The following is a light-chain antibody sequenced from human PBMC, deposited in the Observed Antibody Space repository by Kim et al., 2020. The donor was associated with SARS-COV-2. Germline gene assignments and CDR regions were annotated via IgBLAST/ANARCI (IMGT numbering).Light chain of an antibody. Sequence: GDRVTITCRARQNINKWLAWYQPKPGKAPKLLIHAASSLVSGVPSRFSGSGSGTEFTLTISSLQPDASATSYCQQHNLYFGPGTKLEI. J-gene: IGKJ2*01. CDR1: QNINKW. CDR2: AAS. CDR3: QQHNLY. V-gene: IGKV1-5*01.